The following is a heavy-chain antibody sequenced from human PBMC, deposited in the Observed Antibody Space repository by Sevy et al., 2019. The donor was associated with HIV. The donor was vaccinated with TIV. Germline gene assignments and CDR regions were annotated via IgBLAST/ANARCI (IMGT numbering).Heavy chain of an antibody. CDR3: ARDQYNWNLTYYGMDV. J-gene: IGHJ6*02. V-gene: IGHV3-21*01. CDR2: ISSSSSYI. CDR1: GFTFSSYS. Sequence: GGSLRLSCAASGFTFSSYSMNWVRQAPGKGLEWVSSISSSSSYIYYADSVKGRFTISRDNAKNSLYLQMNSLRAEDTAVYYFARDQYNWNLTYYGMDVWGQGTTVTVSS. D-gene: IGHD1-20*01.